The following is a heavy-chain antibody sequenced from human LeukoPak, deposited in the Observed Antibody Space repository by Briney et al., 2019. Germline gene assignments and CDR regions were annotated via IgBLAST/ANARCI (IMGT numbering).Heavy chain of an antibody. Sequence: GGSLRLSCAASGYTFSSDSINWVRQAPGKGLEWVSSISVGSNYIYYADSVRSRFSISRDDARNSLYLQMDSLRGDDTAVYYCARLRRNSDRSGYYYYYDYWGQGTLVTVSS. V-gene: IGHV3-21*01. CDR3: ARLRRNSDRSGYYYYYDY. D-gene: IGHD3-22*01. CDR2: ISVGSNYI. J-gene: IGHJ4*02. CDR1: GYTFSSDS.